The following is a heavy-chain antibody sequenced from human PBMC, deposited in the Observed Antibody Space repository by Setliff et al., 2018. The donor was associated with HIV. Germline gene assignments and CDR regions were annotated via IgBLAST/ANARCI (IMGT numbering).Heavy chain of an antibody. Sequence: PSETLSLTCAVYGGSFSGYYWSWIRQPPGKGLEWIGEINHSGSTNYNPSLKSRVTISVDTSKNQFSLKLSSVTAADTAVYYCARGGYYYGSGSSLNYYGMDVWGQGTTVTV. CDR1: GGSFSGYY. CDR2: INHSGST. V-gene: IGHV4-34*01. CDR3: ARGGYYYGSGSSLNYYGMDV. D-gene: IGHD3-10*01. J-gene: IGHJ6*02.